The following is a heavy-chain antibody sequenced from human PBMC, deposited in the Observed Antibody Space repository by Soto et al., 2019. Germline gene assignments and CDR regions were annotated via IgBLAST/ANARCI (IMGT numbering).Heavy chain of an antibody. CDR3: ARQADIVATIDY. CDR2: IDPSDSYT. Sequence: GESLKISCKGAGYSFTSYWISWVRQMPGKGLEWMGRIDPSDSYTNYSPSFQGHVTISADKSISTAYLQWSSLKASDTAMYYCARQADIVATIDYWGQGTLVTVSS. J-gene: IGHJ4*02. V-gene: IGHV5-10-1*01. D-gene: IGHD5-12*01. CDR1: GYSFTSYW.